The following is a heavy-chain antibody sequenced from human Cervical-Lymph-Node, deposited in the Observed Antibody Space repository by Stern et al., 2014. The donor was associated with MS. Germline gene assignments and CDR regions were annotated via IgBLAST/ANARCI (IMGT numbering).Heavy chain of an antibody. CDR2: IIPFLGIA. Sequence: QLVQSGAEVKKPGSSVKVSCKASGGTLNNYAVSWVRQAPGQGLEWIGKIIPFLGIANYAHKFQGRVTLTAAATTSYMEVSSLRSDDTAVYYCARSPDLYDSSGYYFDWGQGTLVTVSA. D-gene: IGHD3-22*01. V-gene: IGHV1-69*09. CDR1: GGTLNNYA. CDR3: ARSPDLYDSSGYYFD. J-gene: IGHJ4*02.